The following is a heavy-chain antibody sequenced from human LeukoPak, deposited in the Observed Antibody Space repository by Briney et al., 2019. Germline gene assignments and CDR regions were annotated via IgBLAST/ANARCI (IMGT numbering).Heavy chain of an antibody. Sequence: ASVKVSCKASVYTFTSYGISWVRQAPGQGLEWMGWISAYNGNTNYAQKLQGRVTMTTDTSTSTAYMELRSLRSDDTAVYYCARRIAVAGTRAFDIWGQGTMVTVSS. CDR2: ISAYNGNT. J-gene: IGHJ3*02. CDR1: VYTFTSYG. CDR3: ARRIAVAGTRAFDI. V-gene: IGHV1-18*01. D-gene: IGHD6-19*01.